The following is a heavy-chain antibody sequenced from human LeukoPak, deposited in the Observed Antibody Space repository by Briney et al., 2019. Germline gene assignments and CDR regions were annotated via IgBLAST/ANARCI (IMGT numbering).Heavy chain of an antibody. CDR1: GGTHSSYA. D-gene: IGHD3-3*01. Sequence: SSVQVSRTSSGGTHSSYAIRWVRQPPGQGHEWMGGLIPIFGTANSEQQFQGRVTIAGDESTSPAYMELSSLRSEETAVYYCARGKNDFLSGYYYVAFDIWGQGTMVTVSS. CDR3: ARGKNDFLSGYYYVAFDI. CDR2: LIPIFGTA. J-gene: IGHJ3*02. V-gene: IGHV1-69*13.